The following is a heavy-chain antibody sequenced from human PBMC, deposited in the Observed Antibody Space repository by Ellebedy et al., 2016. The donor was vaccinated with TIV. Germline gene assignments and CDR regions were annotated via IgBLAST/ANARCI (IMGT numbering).Heavy chain of an antibody. CDR3: ARDVGGSYSSLAFDI. D-gene: IGHD1-26*01. CDR1: GFTFSSYW. Sequence: GESLKISCAASGFTFSSYWMHWVRQAPGKGLVWVSRINSDGSSTSYADSVKGRFTISRDNAKNTLYLQMNSLRAEDTAVYYCARDVGGSYSSLAFDIWGQGTMVIVSS. CDR2: INSDGSST. V-gene: IGHV3-74*01. J-gene: IGHJ3*02.